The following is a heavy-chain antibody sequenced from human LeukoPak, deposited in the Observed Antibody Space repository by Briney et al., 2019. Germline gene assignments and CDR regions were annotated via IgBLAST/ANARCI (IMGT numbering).Heavy chain of an antibody. D-gene: IGHD3-3*01. V-gene: IGHV1-2*02. CDR1: GYTFTVYY. J-gene: IGHJ4*02. CDR2: INPNSGGT. Sequence: ASVKVSCKASGYTFTVYYMRWVRQAPGHGLEWMGWINPNSGGTNYAQKFQGRVTMTSDTSISTAYMELSRLRSDDTAVYYCARRDTIFDAGSLDYWGQGTLVTVSS. CDR3: ARRDTIFDAGSLDY.